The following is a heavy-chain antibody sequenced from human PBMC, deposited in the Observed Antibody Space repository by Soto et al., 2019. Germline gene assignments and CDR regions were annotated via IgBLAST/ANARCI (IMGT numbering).Heavy chain of an antibody. D-gene: IGHD6-13*01. CDR2: IYHSGST. CDR1: GGSSSSSNW. J-gene: IGHJ4*02. Sequence: PSETLSLICAVSGGSSSSSNWWSWVRQPPGKGLEWIGEIYHSGSTNYNPSLKSRVTISVDKSKNQFSLKLSSVTAADTAVYYCARVSWYSSSWYYFDYWGQGTLVTVSS. V-gene: IGHV4-4*02. CDR3: ARVSWYSSSWYYFDY.